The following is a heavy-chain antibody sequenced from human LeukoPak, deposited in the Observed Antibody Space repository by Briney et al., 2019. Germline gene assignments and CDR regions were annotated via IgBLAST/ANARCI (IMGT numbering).Heavy chain of an antibody. V-gene: IGHV1-2*02. CDR2: INPNTGAT. D-gene: IGHD6-19*01. CDR3: ARDRVGSGWPRPWYFEF. Sequence: ASVKVSCKPSGYTFTGYYLHWVRQAPAQGLEWMGWINPNTGATIYAEKFQGRVTMTRDTSIDTAYMEMRSLRSDDTAVYYCARDRVGSGWPRPWYFEFWGRGTLITVSS. J-gene: IGHJ4*02. CDR1: GYTFTGYY.